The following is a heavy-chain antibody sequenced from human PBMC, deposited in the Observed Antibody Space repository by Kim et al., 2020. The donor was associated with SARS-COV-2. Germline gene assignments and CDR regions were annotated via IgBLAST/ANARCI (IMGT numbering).Heavy chain of an antibody. Sequence: GESLKISCKGSGYSFTTYWISWVRQMPGKGLEWMGRIDPRDSYTNYSPSFEGHVTISADKSISTAYLQWSSLKASDTAIYYCATYETASPYYYYYGMDVWGQGTTVTVS. CDR2: IDPRDSYT. V-gene: IGHV5-10-1*01. CDR3: ATYETASPYYYYYGMDV. J-gene: IGHJ6*02. D-gene: IGHD2-21*02. CDR1: GYSFTTYW.